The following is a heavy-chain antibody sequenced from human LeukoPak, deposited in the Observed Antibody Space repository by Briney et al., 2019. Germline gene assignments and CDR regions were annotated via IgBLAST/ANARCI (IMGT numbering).Heavy chain of an antibody. CDR2: TSAYNGNT. J-gene: IGHJ4*02. Sequence: ASVKVSCKASGYTFTSDGISWVRQAPGEGLEWMVSTSAYNGNTKYAQKLQGRVTMTTDTSTSTAYMELRSLRSDDTAVYYCARDGSRYDFWSGYYGGPSPWFDYWGQGTLVTVSS. D-gene: IGHD3-3*01. CDR1: GYTFTSDG. V-gene: IGHV1-18*01. CDR3: ARDGSRYDFWSGYYGGPSPWFDY.